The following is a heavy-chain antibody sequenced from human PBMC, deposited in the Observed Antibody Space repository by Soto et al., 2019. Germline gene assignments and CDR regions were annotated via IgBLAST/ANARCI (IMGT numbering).Heavy chain of an antibody. J-gene: IGHJ6*02. CDR1: GFTFTTFG. Sequence: QVQLVESGGGVVQPGVSLRLSCTASGFTFTTFGIHWVRQAPGKGLEWVALISYDGHNKYYSDSVKGRFTISRDNYKNAPSLQMNSLRAEDTAVYYCAKDLQAYGDYNYYYYGIDVWGQGTTVSVSS. CDR3: AKDLQAYGDYNYYYYGIDV. CDR2: ISYDGHNK. V-gene: IGHV3-30*18. D-gene: IGHD4-17*01.